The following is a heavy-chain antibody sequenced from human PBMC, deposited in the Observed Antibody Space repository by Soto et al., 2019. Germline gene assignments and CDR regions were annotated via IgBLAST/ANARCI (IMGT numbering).Heavy chain of an antibody. CDR3: ARALNYYGSGSYHKNYYYYGMDV. Sequence: GGSLRLSCAASGFTFSSYSMNWVRQAPGKGLEWVSSISSSSSYIYYADSVKGRFTISRDNAKNSLYLQMNSLGAGDTAVYYCARALNYYGSGSYHKNYYYYGMDVWGQGTTVTVSS. CDR2: ISSSSSYI. V-gene: IGHV3-21*01. CDR1: GFTFSSYS. J-gene: IGHJ6*02. D-gene: IGHD3-10*01.